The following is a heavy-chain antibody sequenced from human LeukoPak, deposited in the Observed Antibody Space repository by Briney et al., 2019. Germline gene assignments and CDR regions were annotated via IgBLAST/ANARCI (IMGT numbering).Heavy chain of an antibody. CDR2: ISANNGNT. Sequence: ASVKVSCKASGYTFTNYDISWVRQAPGQGLEWMGWISANNGNTNYAQKFQGRVIMTTDTSTSTAYMELGSLRFDDTAVYYCAREDCSGGSCYMGDYWGQGTLVTVSS. V-gene: IGHV1-18*01. CDR1: GYTFTNYD. CDR3: AREDCSGGSCYMGDY. D-gene: IGHD2-15*01. J-gene: IGHJ4*02.